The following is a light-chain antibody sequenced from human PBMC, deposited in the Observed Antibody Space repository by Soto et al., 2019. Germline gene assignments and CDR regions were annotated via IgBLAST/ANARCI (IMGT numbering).Light chain of an antibody. CDR1: QSVSRSY. V-gene: IGKV3-20*01. J-gene: IGKJ2*01. CDR2: GAS. CDR3: QQYGSSPYT. Sequence: EIVLTQSPGNLSLSPGERATLSCRASQSVSRSYLAWYQQKHGQAPRLRIYGASSRATGIPDRFSGSGSGTDFTLTISRLEPEDFAVYYCQQYGSSPYTFGQGTKLEIK.